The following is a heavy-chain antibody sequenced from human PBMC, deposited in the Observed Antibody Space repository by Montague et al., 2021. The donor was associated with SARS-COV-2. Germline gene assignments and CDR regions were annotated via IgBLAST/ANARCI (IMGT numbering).Heavy chain of an antibody. CDR1: GYSINSGYH. D-gene: IGHD4-17*01. J-gene: IGHJ4*02. CDR3: ARAAMYTVTKTDY. CDR2: LYHGGST. V-gene: IGHV4-38-2*02. Sequence: SETLSLTCTVSGYSINSGYHWGWIRQPPGKGLEWIGSLYHGGSTYYNPSLKSRVTITGDTYKNQFSLKLSSVAAADTAVYYCARAAMYTVTKTDYWGQGTLVTVSS.